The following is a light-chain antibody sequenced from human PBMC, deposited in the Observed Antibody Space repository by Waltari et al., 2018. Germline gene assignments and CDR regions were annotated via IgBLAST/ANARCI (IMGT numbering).Light chain of an antibody. J-gene: IGLJ3*02. Sequence: QSALTQPASVSGSPAQSITISCTGTTSDVANYNLVSWYQQVPGRAPKLMIYENSRRPSDISHRFSGSKSGNTASLTISGLQAEDEADYYCCSFASSRTWVFGGGTKLTVL. CDR3: CSFASSRTWV. CDR2: ENS. CDR1: TSDVANYNL. V-gene: IGLV2-23*01.